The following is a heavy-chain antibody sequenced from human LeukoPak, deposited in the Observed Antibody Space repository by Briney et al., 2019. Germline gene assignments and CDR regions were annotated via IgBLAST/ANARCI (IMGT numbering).Heavy chain of an antibody. Sequence: GGSLRLSCAASGFTFSSYGMHWVRQAPGKGLEWVAVIWYDGSNKYYADSVKGRFTISRDNSKNTLYLQMNSLRAEDTAVYYCARVKDGYNFDAFDIWGQGTMVTVFS. CDR1: GFTFSSYG. CDR3: ARVKDGYNFDAFDI. J-gene: IGHJ3*02. V-gene: IGHV3-33*01. D-gene: IGHD5-24*01. CDR2: IWYDGSNK.